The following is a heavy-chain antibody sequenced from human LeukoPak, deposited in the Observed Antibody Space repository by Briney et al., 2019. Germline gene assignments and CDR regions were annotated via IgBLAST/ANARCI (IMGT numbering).Heavy chain of an antibody. V-gene: IGHV3-48*04. CDR3: ARDSDNYYDSSGHFDY. CDR2: ISSSSSTI. CDR1: GFTFSSYS. D-gene: IGHD3-22*01. J-gene: IGHJ4*02. Sequence: GGSLRLSCAASGFTFSSYSMNWVRQAPGKGLEWVSYISSSSSTIYYADSVKGRFTISRDNAKNSLYLQMNSLRAEDTAVYYCARDSDNYYDSSGHFDYWGQGTLVTVSS.